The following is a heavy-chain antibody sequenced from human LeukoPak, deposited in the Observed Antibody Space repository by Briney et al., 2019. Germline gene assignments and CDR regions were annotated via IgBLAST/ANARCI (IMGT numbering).Heavy chain of an antibody. V-gene: IGHV1-8*01. CDR3: ASSRGYYYDSSGGYYFDY. CDR1: GYTFTSYD. D-gene: IGHD3-22*01. J-gene: IGHJ4*02. Sequence: ASVKVSCKASGYTFTSYDINWVRQATGQGLEWMGWMNPNSGNTGYAQKFQGRVTMTRNTSISTAYMELSSLRSEDTAAYYCASSRGYYYDSSGGYYFDYWGQGTLVTVSS. CDR2: MNPNSGNT.